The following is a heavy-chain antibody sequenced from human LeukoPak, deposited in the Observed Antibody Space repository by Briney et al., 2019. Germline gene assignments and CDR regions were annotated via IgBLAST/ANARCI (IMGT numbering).Heavy chain of an antibody. D-gene: IGHD2-2*02. J-gene: IGHJ4*02. CDR3: VLDGGYCSSTSCYNSFDY. Sequence: GGSLRLSCAASGFTFSSYWMSWVRKAPGKGLEWVANIKQDGSEKYYVDSVKGRFTISRDNAKNSLYLQMNSLRAEDTAVYYCVLDGGYCSSTSCYNSFDYWGQGTLVTVSS. V-gene: IGHV3-7*01. CDR1: GFTFSSYW. CDR2: IKQDGSEK.